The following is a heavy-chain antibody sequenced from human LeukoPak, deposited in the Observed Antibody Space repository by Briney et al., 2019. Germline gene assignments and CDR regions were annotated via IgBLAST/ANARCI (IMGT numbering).Heavy chain of an antibody. CDR3: ARGQYSSSWYADY. J-gene: IGHJ4*02. CDR2: INHSGSA. V-gene: IGHV4-34*01. D-gene: IGHD6-13*01. CDR1: GGSFSGYY. Sequence: SEPLSLTCAVYGGSFSGYYWRGIRQPPGKGMEWMGEINHSGSANYNPSLKSRVTISVDTSKNQFSLKLSSVTAADTAVYYCARGQYSSSWYADYWGQGTLVTVSS.